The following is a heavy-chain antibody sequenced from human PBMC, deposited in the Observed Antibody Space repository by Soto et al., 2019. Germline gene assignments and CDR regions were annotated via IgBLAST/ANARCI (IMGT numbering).Heavy chain of an antibody. Sequence: KPSETLSLTCTVSGGSISSGGYYWSWIRQHPGKGLEWIGYIYYSGSTYYNPSLKSRVTISVDTSKNQFSLKLSSVTAADTAVYYCAAGIAAAGRYFDYWGQGTLVTVYS. V-gene: IGHV4-31*03. D-gene: IGHD6-13*01. J-gene: IGHJ4*02. CDR1: GGSISSGGYY. CDR3: AAGIAAAGRYFDY. CDR2: IYYSGST.